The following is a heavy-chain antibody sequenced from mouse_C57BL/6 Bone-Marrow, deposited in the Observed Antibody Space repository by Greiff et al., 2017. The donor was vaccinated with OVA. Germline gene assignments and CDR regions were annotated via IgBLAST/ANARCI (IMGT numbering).Heavy chain of an antibody. CDR1: GYTFTSYW. CDR3: ALRGVTGYAMDY. Sequence: QVQLQQPGAELVKPGASVKLSCKASGYTFTSYWMHWVKQRPGQGLEWIGMIHPNSGSTNYNEKFKSKATLTVDKSSSTAYMQLSSLTSEDSAVYYCALRGVTGYAMDYWGQGTSVTVSS. J-gene: IGHJ4*01. D-gene: IGHD2-2*01. CDR2: IHPNSGST. V-gene: IGHV1-64*01.